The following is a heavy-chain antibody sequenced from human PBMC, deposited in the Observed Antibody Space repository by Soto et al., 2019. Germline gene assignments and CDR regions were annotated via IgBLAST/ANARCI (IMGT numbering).Heavy chain of an antibody. CDR1: GGSISSSSYY. CDR3: ARDKITGLFDY. Sequence: PSETLSLTCTVSGGSISSSSYYWGWIRQPPGKGLEWIGSIYYSGNTNYNPSLKSRVTISVDTSKNQFSLKLSSVTAADTAVYYCARDKITGLFDYWGQGTLVTVSS. CDR2: IYYSGNT. V-gene: IGHV4-39*07. D-gene: IGHD2-8*02. J-gene: IGHJ4*02.